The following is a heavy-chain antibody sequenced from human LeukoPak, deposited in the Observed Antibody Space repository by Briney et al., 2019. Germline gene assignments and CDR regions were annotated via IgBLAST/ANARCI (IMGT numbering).Heavy chain of an antibody. Sequence: ASVKVSCKASGYTFTTYSIHWVRQAPGQGLEWMGRIIPVSGGTSYAQKFQGRVTMTTDTSISTAYMGVIRLRSDDTAGYICARAGGGYSSGWGAFDIWGQGTMVTVSS. CDR3: ARAGGGYSSGWGAFDI. CDR2: IIPVSGGT. D-gene: IGHD5-18*01. J-gene: IGHJ3*02. V-gene: IGHV1-2*02. CDR1: GYTFTTYS.